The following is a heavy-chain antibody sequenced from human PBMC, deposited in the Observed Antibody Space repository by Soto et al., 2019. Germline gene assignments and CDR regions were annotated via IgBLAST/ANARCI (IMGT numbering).Heavy chain of an antibody. Sequence: PSETLSLTCSVSGGSISGYYWSWIRQPPGKGLEWIGYIYYNGYTIYSPSLNSRVTISVDTSKNQFSLKLTSVTAADTAMYYCTRHPPIARFENGLDGXGQGTTVTVSS. D-gene: IGHD2-21*01. CDR3: TRHPPIARFENGLDG. CDR2: IYYNGYT. J-gene: IGHJ6*02. V-gene: IGHV4-59*08. CDR1: GGSISGYY.